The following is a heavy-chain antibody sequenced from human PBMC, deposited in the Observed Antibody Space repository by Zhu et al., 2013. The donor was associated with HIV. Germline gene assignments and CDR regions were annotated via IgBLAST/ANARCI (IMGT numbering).Heavy chain of an antibody. CDR3: ARDLHYYDSSGY. CDR1: GYTFTSYG. V-gene: IGHV1-18*01. CDR2: ISGYKGNX. J-gene: IGHJ4*02. D-gene: IGHD3-22*01. Sequence: QVQLVQSGAXVKKPGASVKVSCKASGYTFTSYGISWVRQAPGQGLEWMGWISGYKGNXNYAQKLQGRVTMTTDTSTSTAYMELRSLRSDDTAVYYCARDLHYYDSSGYWGQGTLVTVSS.